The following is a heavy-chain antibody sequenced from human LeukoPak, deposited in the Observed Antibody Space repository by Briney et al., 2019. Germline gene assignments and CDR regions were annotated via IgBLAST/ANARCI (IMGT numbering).Heavy chain of an antibody. Sequence: ASVKVSCKASGYTFTGYFMHWVRQAPGQGLEWMGWIYPYSGDTNYAQNFQGRVTMTRDTSISTAYMELSSLKSDDTAVYYCARDRNSGSSLDIWGQGTMLTVSS. CDR2: IYPYSGDT. V-gene: IGHV1-2*02. D-gene: IGHD6-6*01. CDR3: ARDRNSGSSLDI. CDR1: GYTFTGYF. J-gene: IGHJ3*02.